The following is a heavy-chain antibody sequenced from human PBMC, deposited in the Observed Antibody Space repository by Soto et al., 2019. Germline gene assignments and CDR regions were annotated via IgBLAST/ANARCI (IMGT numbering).Heavy chain of an antibody. CDR2: IKSKTDGGTT. CDR3: TTDKGPYYDILTGYSTEYFDY. V-gene: IGHV3-15*01. Sequence: AGGSLRLSCAASGFTFTNAWMSWVRQAPGKGLEWVGRIKSKTDGGTTDYAVPVKGRFTISRDDSKNTLYLEMHSLKTEDTAVYYCTTDKGPYYDILTGYSTEYFDYWGQGALVTVSS. J-gene: IGHJ4*02. CDR1: GFTFTNAW. D-gene: IGHD3-9*01.